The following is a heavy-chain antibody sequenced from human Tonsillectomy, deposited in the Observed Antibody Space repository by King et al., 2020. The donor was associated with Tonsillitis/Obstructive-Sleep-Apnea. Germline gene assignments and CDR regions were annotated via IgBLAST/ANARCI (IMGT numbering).Heavy chain of an antibody. Sequence: QLVQSGGGVVQPGRSLRLSCAASGVTFSNYAMHWVRQATGKGLEWVAVISYDGSNKKYADSVKGRITISRDTSKNTLYLQMNSLTADDTAVYYCARAQVGSVFYYYYYMDVWGKGTTVTVSS. CDR2: ISYDGSNK. CDR1: GVTFSNYA. J-gene: IGHJ6*03. CDR3: ARAQVGSVFYYYYYMDV. D-gene: IGHD3-10*01. V-gene: IGHV3-30*04.